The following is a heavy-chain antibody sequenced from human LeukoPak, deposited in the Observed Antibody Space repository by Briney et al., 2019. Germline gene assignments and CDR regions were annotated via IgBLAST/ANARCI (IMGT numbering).Heavy chain of an antibody. D-gene: IGHD2-15*01. CDR2: IDTDGTYI. CDR3: ARDGRYCSGGSCYLRDYYYGMDV. CDR1: GFTFSNHD. J-gene: IGHJ6*02. V-gene: IGHV3-21*01. Sequence: GGSLRLSCAASGFTFSNHDMNWVRQAPGKGLEWISSIDTDGTYIHYADSVRGRFTISRDNSKNTLYLQMNSLRAEDTAVYYCARDGRYCSGGSCYLRDYYYGMDVWGQGTTVTVSS.